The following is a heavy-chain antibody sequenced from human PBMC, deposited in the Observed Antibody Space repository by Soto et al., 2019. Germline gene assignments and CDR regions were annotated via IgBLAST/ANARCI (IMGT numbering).Heavy chain of an antibody. V-gene: IGHV3-23*01. J-gene: IGHJ4*02. Sequence: EVQLLESGGGLVQPGGSLRLSCEASGFTFSNYAMSWVRQAPGKGLEWVSSISASGGSTYYADSVKGRFSISRDNSKNTLLQMNSLRAEDTAVYYCAKIMEEEVSAANDYWGQGTLVTVSS. CDR2: ISASGGST. CDR1: GFTFSNYA. CDR3: AKIMEEEVSAANDY. D-gene: IGHD2-2*01.